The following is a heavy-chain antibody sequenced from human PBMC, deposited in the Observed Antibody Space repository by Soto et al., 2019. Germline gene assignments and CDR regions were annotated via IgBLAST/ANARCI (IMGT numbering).Heavy chain of an antibody. Sequence: SVKVSCKASGGTFSSYAISWVRQAPGQGLEWMGGIIPIFGTANYAQKFQGRVTITADESTSTAYMELSSLRSEDTAVYYCAREPYYYDSSGYYYYYYGMDVWGQGTTVTVS. CDR2: IIPIFGTA. J-gene: IGHJ6*02. CDR3: AREPYYYDSSGYYYYYYGMDV. V-gene: IGHV1-69*13. CDR1: GGTFSSYA. D-gene: IGHD3-22*01.